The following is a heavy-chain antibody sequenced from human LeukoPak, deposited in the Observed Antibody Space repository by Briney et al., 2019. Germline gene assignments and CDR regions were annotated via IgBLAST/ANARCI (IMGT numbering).Heavy chain of an antibody. CDR1: GGSFSGYY. J-gene: IGHJ3*02. CDR3: AYHYDIAFDI. CDR2: INHSGST. V-gene: IGHV4-34*01. D-gene: IGHD3-22*01. Sequence: PSETLSLTCAVYGGSFSGYYWSWIRQPPGEGLEWIGEINHSGSTNYNPSLKSRVTISVDTSKNQFSLKLSSVTAADTAVYYCAYHYDIAFDIWGQGTMVTVSS.